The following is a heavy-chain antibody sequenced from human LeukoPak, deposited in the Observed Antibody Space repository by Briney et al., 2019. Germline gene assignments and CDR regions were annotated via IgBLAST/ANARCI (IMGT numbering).Heavy chain of an antibody. V-gene: IGHV4-38-2*02. CDR1: AYSISSGYY. CDR2: IYHSGST. Sequence: SETLSRTCTVSAYSISSGYYWGWIRQLPGKGLEWIGSIYHSGSTYYNPSLKSRVTISVDTSKNQFSLKLSSVTAADTAVYYCARAPDYYYMDVWGKGTTVTVSS. J-gene: IGHJ6*03. CDR3: ARAPDYYYMDV.